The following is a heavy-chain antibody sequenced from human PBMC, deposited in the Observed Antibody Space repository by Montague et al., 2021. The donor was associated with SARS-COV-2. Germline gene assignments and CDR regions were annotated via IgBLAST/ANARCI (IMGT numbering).Heavy chain of an antibody. Sequence: SLRLSCAASGFTFSSYGMHWVRQAPGKGLEWVAAIWYDGSNKYYADSVKGRFTISRDNSKNTLYLQMNSLRAEDTAVYYYAAQVTMIDYAFDIWGQGTMVTVSS. J-gene: IGHJ3*02. V-gene: IGHV3-33*01. CDR1: GFTFSSYG. CDR3: AAQVTMIDYAFDI. CDR2: IWYDGSNK. D-gene: IGHD3-22*01.